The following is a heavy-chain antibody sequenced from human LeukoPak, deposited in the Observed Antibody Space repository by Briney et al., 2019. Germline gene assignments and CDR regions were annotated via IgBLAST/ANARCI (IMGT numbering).Heavy chain of an antibody. V-gene: IGHV4-39*01. CDR1: GGSISISSDY. CDR2: IYYNGST. Sequence: SETLSLTCTVSGGSISISSDYWGWIRQPPGKGLEWIGSIYYNGSTNYNPSLKSRVTMSVDTSKNQFSLNLSSATAADTAVYYCARRVSKRSHYLDDWGQGTLVTVSS. D-gene: IGHD2/OR15-2a*01. J-gene: IGHJ4*02. CDR3: ARRVSKRSHYLDD.